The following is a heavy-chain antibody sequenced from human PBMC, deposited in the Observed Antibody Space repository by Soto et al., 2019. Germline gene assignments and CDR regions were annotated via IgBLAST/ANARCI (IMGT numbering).Heavy chain of an antibody. V-gene: IGHV1-69*12. D-gene: IGHD3-22*01. CDR2: IIPIFGTA. CDR3: ARERGSSSGYYPYWFDP. J-gene: IGHJ5*02. Sequence: QVQLVQSGAEVKKPGSSVKVSCKASGGTFSSYAISWVRQAPGQGLEWMGEIIPIFGTANYAQKFQGRVTITADESTSTACMELSSLRSEDTSVYYCARERGSSSGYYPYWFDPWGQGTLVTVSS. CDR1: GGTFSSYA.